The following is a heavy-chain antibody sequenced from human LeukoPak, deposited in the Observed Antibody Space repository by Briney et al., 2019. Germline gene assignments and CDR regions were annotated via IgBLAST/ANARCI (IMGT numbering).Heavy chain of an antibody. CDR1: GGSISSYY. V-gene: IGHV4-59*01. Sequence: SETLSLTCTVSGGSISSYYWSWIRQPPGEGLEWIGYIYYSGSTNYNPSLKSRVTISVDPSKNQFSLTLSSVTAADTAVYYCARDRYYDSSGWGNDAFDIWGQGTMVTVSS. CDR3: ARDRYYDSSGWGNDAFDI. J-gene: IGHJ3*02. CDR2: IYYSGST. D-gene: IGHD3-22*01.